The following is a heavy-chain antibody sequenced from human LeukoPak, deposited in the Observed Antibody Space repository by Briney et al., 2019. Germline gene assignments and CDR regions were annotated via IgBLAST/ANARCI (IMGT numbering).Heavy chain of an antibody. CDR3: ARDETYSDVWSGSAGGGKGNYLDY. J-gene: IGHJ4*02. V-gene: IGHV4-38-2*02. D-gene: IGHD3-3*01. Sequence: SETLSLTCTVSGYSISNGYYWGWMRQPPGKGLEWIGCIYHSGRTHYNPSLKSRVIISVDTSKNYFSLKLSSVTAADTAMYYCARDETYSDVWSGSAGGGKGNYLDYWGQGILVTVSS. CDR2: IYHSGRT. CDR1: GYSISNGYY.